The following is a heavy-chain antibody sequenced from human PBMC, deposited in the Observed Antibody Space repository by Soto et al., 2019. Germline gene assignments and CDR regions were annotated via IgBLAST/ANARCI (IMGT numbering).Heavy chain of an antibody. D-gene: IGHD4-17*01. CDR3: ARRLDDYPYNWFDP. CDR2: IYYSGST. V-gene: IGHV4-59*08. CDR1: GGSISSYY. Sequence: PSETLSLTCTVSGGSISSYYWSWIRQPPGKGLEWIGYIYYSGSTNYNPSLKSRVTISVDTSKNQFSLKLSSVTAADTAVYYCARRLDDYPYNWFDPWGQGTLVTVSS. J-gene: IGHJ5*02.